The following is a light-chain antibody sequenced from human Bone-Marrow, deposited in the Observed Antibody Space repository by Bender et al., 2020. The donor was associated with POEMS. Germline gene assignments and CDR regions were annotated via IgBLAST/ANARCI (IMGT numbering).Light chain of an antibody. CDR1: SSDVGGYNY. CDR3: CSYTTTTSYV. J-gene: IGLJ1*01. Sequence: QSALTQPRSVSGSPGQSVTISCTGTSSDVGGYNYVSWYQQHPGKAPKLMIYEVSKWPSGVPDRFSGSKSGNTASLTISGLLAEDEADYYCCSYTTTTSYVFGIGTKVTVL. CDR2: EVS. V-gene: IGLV2-11*01.